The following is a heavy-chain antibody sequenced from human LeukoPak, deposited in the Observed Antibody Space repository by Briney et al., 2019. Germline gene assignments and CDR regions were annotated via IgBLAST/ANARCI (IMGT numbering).Heavy chain of an antibody. D-gene: IGHD3-3*02. Sequence: ASVKVSCKASGYTFTGYYMHWVRQAPGQGLEWMGWINPNSGGTNYAQKFQGWVTMTRDTSTSTVYMELSSLRSEDTAVYYCASPLADPSHYYYGMDVWGQGTTVTVSS. J-gene: IGHJ6*02. CDR2: INPNSGGT. CDR3: ASPLADPSHYYYGMDV. CDR1: GYTFTGYY. V-gene: IGHV1-2*04.